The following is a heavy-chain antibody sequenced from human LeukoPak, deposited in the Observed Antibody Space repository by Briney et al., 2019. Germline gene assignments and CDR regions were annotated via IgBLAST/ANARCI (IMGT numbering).Heavy chain of an antibody. CDR2: IRSKAYGGTT. CDR3: TRMIVVVIGYYYYYMDV. CDR1: GFTFGDYA. Sequence: GGSLRLSCTASGFTFGDYAMSWVRQAPGKGLKGVGFIRSKAYGGTTEYAPSVKGRFTISRDDSKSIAYLQMNSLKTEDTAVYYCTRMIVVVIGYYYYYMDVWGKGTTVTVSS. D-gene: IGHD3-22*01. V-gene: IGHV3-49*04. J-gene: IGHJ6*03.